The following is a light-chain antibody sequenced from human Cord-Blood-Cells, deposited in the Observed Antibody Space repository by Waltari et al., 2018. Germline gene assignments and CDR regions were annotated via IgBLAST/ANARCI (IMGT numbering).Light chain of an antibody. J-gene: IGLJ1*01. V-gene: IGLV2-14*01. CDR3: SSYTSSSTRNYV. CDR1: SSDVGGYNY. Sequence: QSALTQPASVSGSPGQSITISCTGTSSDVGGYNYVSWYQQHPGKAPKLMIYDVSNRPSGVSNRCSGSKSGNTASLTISGLQAEDEADYYCSSYTSSSTRNYVSGTGTKVTVL. CDR2: DVS.